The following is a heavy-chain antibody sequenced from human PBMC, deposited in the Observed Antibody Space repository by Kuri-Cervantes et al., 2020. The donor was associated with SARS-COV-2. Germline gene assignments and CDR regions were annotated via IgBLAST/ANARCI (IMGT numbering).Heavy chain of an antibody. D-gene: IGHD2-2*01. Sequence: GESLKISCAAPGFTFSSYWMHWVRQAPGKGLVWVSRINSDGSSTSYADSVKGRFTISRDNAKNTLYLQMNSLRAEDTAVYYCARDRLRYCSSTSCYGWFDPWGQGTLVTVSS. J-gene: IGHJ5*02. CDR3: ARDRLRYCSSTSCYGWFDP. V-gene: IGHV3-74*01. CDR2: INSDGSST. CDR1: GFTFSSYW.